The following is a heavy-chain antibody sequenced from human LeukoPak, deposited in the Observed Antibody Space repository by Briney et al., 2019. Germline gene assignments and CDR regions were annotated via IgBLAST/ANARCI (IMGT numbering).Heavy chain of an antibody. CDR2: IYTSGST. J-gene: IGHJ4*02. CDR3: ARETVWFGEIPNTIDY. V-gene: IGHV4-61*02. Sequence: SENLSLTCTVSGGSISSSSYYWGWIRQPPGKGLEWIGRIYTSGSTNYNPSLKSRVTISVDTSKNQFSLKLSSVTAADTAVYYCARETVWFGEIPNTIDYWGQGTLVTVSS. D-gene: IGHD3-10*01. CDR1: GGSISSSSYY.